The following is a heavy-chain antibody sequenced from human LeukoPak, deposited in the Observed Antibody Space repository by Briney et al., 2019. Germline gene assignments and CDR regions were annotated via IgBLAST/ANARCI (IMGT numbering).Heavy chain of an antibody. CDR2: INPSGGGT. J-gene: IGHJ4*02. CDR3: ARGGGWYLYYFDY. Sequence: ASVKVSCKASGYTFTSYYLHWVRQALGQGLEWMGIINPSGGGTSNAQKFQGRVTMTRDTSTSTVYMELSSLTSEDTAVYYCARGGGWYLYYFDYWGQGTLVTVSS. D-gene: IGHD3-16*01. V-gene: IGHV1-46*01. CDR1: GYTFTSYY.